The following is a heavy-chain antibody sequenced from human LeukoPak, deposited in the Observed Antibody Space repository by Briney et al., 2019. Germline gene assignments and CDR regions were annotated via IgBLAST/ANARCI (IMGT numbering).Heavy chain of an antibody. CDR3: ARRVVSSTWEYDY. Sequence: SETLSLTCTASGASISSFYWSWIRQPPGKGLEWIGYIYYSGNTNYNPSLKSRVTISIDTSRNQFSLKLHSVTAADTAIYYCARRVVSSTWEYDYWGQGTLVTVPS. J-gene: IGHJ4*02. D-gene: IGHD6-13*01. CDR1: GASISSFY. V-gene: IGHV4-59*08. CDR2: IYYSGNT.